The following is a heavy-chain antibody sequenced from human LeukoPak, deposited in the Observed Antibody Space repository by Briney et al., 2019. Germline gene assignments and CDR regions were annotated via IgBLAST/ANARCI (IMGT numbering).Heavy chain of an antibody. V-gene: IGHV3-21*01. CDR3: ARGGCGGDCYSDYYYYMDV. CDR1: GFTFSSYS. CDR2: ISSSSSYI. D-gene: IGHD2-21*01. Sequence: PGGSLRLSCAASGFTFSSYSMNWVRQAPGKGLEWVSSISSSSSYIYYADSVKGRFTISRDNAKNSLYLQMNSLRAEDTAVYYCARGGCGGDCYSDYYYYMDVWGKGTTVTVSS. J-gene: IGHJ6*03.